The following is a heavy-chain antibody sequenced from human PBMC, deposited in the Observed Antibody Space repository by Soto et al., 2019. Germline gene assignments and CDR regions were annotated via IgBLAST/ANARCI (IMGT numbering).Heavy chain of an antibody. V-gene: IGHV3-23*01. Sequence: PGKGLEWVSAIGGRGGSTFYADSVKGRFTISRDNSRNTLYLRMNSLRAEDTALYYSAKLYSTTWYISEYWGQRSLVTVSS. J-gene: IGHJ4*02. CDR2: IGGRGGST. CDR3: AKLYSTTWYISEY. D-gene: IGHD6-13*01.